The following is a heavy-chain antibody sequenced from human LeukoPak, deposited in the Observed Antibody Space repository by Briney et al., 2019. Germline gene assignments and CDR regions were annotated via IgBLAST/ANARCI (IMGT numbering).Heavy chain of an antibody. V-gene: IGHV3-7*01. CDR2: IKEDESET. J-gene: IGHJ5*02. D-gene: IGHD3-16*01. CDR1: GFRFSSHW. Sequence: GGSLRLSCAASGFRFSSHWMSWVRQAPGKGLEWVANIKEDESETYYVDSVKGRFTISRDNAQKSLYLQMNSLRAEDTAVYYCVRGQKDYVWGTSLGFPWGQGTLVPVSS. CDR3: VRGQKDYVWGTSLGFP.